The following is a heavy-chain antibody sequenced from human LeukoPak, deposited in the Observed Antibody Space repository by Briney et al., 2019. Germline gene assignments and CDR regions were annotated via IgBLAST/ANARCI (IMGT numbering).Heavy chain of an antibody. CDR3: ARTIFGVVPHFDY. V-gene: IGHV1-8*01. CDR1: GYTFTSYD. J-gene: IGHJ4*02. CDR2: MNPNSDNT. Sequence: ASVKVSCKASGYTFTSYDINWVRQATGQGLEWMGWMNPNSDNTGYAQKFQGRVTMTRNTSISTAYMELSSLRSEDTAVYYCARTIFGVVPHFDYWGQGTLVTVSS. D-gene: IGHD3-3*01.